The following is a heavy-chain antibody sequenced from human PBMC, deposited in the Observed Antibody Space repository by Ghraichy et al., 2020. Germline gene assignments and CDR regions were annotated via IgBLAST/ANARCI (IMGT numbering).Heavy chain of an antibody. J-gene: IGHJ3*02. V-gene: IGHV3-20*04. CDR1: GFTFDDHG. D-gene: IGHD6-25*01. Sequence: GGSLRLTCAASGFTFDDHGMSWVRQAPGKGLEWVSGINWNGGSTGYADSVKGRFTISRDNAKNSLYLQMNSLRAEDTALYYCARDRIAAAGLINAFDIWGQGTMVTVSS. CDR2: INWNGGST. CDR3: ARDRIAAAGLINAFDI.